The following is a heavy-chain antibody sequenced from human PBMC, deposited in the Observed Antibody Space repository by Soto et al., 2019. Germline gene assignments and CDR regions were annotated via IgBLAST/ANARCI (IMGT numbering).Heavy chain of an antibody. CDR2: ISGSSGST. V-gene: IGHV3-23*01. CDR3: AKDSLGGGVPLGPQNYYGLDV. Sequence: EVQLLESGGGLVQPGGSVRLSCAASGFTFSSYAMSWVRQAPGKGLEWVSGISGSSGSTYYADAVKGRFTISRDNSKNLLYLQMNSLRAEDTALYNCAKDSLGGGVPLGPQNYYGLDVWGQGTTVTVAS. D-gene: IGHD3-16*01. J-gene: IGHJ6*02. CDR1: GFTFSSYA.